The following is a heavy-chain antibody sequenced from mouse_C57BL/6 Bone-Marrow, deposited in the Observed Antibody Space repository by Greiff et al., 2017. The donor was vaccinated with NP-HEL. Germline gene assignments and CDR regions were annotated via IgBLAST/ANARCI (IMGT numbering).Heavy chain of an antibody. CDR2: IFPSDSET. CDR3: ARGGAEGEYFDV. V-gene: IGHV1-61*01. J-gene: IGHJ1*03. CDR1: GYTFTSYW. Sequence: QVQLQQPGAELVRPGSSVKLSCKASGYTFTSYWMDWVKQRPGQGLEWIGNIFPSDSETHYNQKFKDKATLTVDQSSSTAYMQLSSLTSEDSAVYYGARGGAEGEYFDVGGTGTTVTVSS.